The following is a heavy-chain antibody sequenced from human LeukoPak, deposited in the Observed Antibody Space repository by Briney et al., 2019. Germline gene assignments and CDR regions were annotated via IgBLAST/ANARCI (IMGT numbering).Heavy chain of an antibody. CDR2: INSDGTIT. J-gene: IGHJ6*03. D-gene: IGHD2-2*01. CDR1: GFTSSSYW. V-gene: IGHV3-74*01. CDR3: ARVAGYCSSSSCQNFYHSYYMDV. Sequence: QPGGSLTLSCVASGFTSSSYWTHWVRQVPGKGLVWVSRINSDGTITGYADTVKGRFTISRDIAKNTLYLQMNSLRVEDTAVYFCARVAGYCSSSSCQNFYHSYYMDVWGKGTTVTVSS.